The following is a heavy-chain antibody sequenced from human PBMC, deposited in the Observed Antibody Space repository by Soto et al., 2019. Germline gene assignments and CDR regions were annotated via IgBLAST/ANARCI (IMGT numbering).Heavy chain of an antibody. CDR1: GGTLASYS. V-gene: IGHV1-69*06. CDR2: IIPLMRTV. CDR3: ARDPVDLFGYLDV. D-gene: IGHD2-21*01. J-gene: IGHJ6*02. Sequence: QEELVQSGAEVKKPGSSVNVSCKASGGTLASYSITWLRQAPGQRLEWMGEIIPLMRTVNYAQKFQDRVTITGDRSTSTVYMALNSLRADDTAVYYCARDPVDLFGYLDVWGQGTTVTVSS.